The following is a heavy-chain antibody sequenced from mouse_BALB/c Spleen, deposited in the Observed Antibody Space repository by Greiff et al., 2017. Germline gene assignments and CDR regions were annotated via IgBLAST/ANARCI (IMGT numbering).Heavy chain of an antibody. CDR3: ARPYGGAWFAY. CDR2: INPYNDGT. V-gene: IGHV1-14*01. Sequence: LVESGPELVKPGASVKMSCKASGYTFTSYVMHWVKQKPGQGLEWIGYINPYNDGTKYNEKFKGKATLTSDKSSSTAYMQLSSLTSEDSAVYYCARPYGGAWFAYWGQGTLVTVSA. D-gene: IGHD1-1*01. J-gene: IGHJ3*01. CDR1: GYTFTSYV.